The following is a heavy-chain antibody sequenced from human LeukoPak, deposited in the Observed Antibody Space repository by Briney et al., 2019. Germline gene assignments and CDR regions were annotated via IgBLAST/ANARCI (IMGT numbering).Heavy chain of an antibody. Sequence: KPSETLSLTCTVSGGSISSYYWSWIRQPPGKGLEWIGYIYYSGSTNYNPSLKSRVTISVDTSKNQFSLKLSSVTAADTAVYYCARTRVATISPFDYWGQGTLVTVSS. CDR1: GGSISSYY. V-gene: IGHV4-59*12. CDR2: IYYSGST. D-gene: IGHD5-12*01. CDR3: ARTRVATISPFDY. J-gene: IGHJ4*02.